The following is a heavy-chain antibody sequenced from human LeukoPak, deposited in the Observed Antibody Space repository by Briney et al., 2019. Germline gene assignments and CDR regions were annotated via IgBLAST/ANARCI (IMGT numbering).Heavy chain of an antibody. CDR2: ISGSGGST. CDR1: GFTFSIYS. V-gene: IGHV3-23*01. Sequence: GGSLRLSCAASGFTFSIYSMGWVRQAPGKGLEWVSAISGSGGSTYYADSVKGRFTISRDNSKNTLYLQMNSLRAEDTAVYYCAKARYCSGGSCLFDYWGQGTLVTVSS. D-gene: IGHD2-15*01. J-gene: IGHJ4*02. CDR3: AKARYCSGGSCLFDY.